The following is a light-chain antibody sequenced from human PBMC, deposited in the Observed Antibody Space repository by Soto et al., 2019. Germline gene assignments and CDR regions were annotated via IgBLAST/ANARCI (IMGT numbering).Light chain of an antibody. CDR2: SAS. V-gene: IGKV1-12*01. Sequence: DIQMTQSPSSVSASVGDRVTITCRASQGIHNWLAWYQQKPGKAPKLLIHSASSLQSGVPSRFSGSGSGTEFTLTIRRLQTEDCETYCCQKANDFPLVVGGETKVEIK. J-gene: IGKJ4*01. CDR3: QKANDFPLV. CDR1: QGIHNW.